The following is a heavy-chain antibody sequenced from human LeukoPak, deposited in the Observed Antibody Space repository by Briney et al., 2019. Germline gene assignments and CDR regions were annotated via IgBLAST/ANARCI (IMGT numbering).Heavy chain of an antibody. J-gene: IGHJ6*03. CDR1: GGAFSSYA. CDR2: IMPIFGTA. Sequence: SVKVSCKASGGAFSSYAISWVRQAPGQGLEWMGGIMPIFGTANYAQKFQGRVTITADKSTSTAYMELSSLRSEDTAVYYCAWGDYSSGWDYYYYYMDVWGKGTTVTVSS. D-gene: IGHD6-19*01. V-gene: IGHV1-69*06. CDR3: AWGDYSSGWDYYYYYMDV.